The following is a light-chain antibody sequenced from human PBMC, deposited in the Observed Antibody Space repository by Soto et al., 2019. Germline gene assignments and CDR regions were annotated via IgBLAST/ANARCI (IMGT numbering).Light chain of an antibody. J-gene: IGLJ1*01. CDR1: SSDVGGYNY. CDR2: DVS. Sequence: QSALTQPASVSGSPGQSIAISCTGTSSDVGGYNYVSWYQQHPGKAPKLILCDVSNRPSGDSDRFSGSKSGNTASLTISGLQTEDEADYYCSSYTTSSTYVFGTGTKVTVL. CDR3: SSYTTSSTYV. V-gene: IGLV2-14*01.